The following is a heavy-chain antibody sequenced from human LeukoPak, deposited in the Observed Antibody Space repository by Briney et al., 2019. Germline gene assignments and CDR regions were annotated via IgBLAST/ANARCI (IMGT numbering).Heavy chain of an antibody. Sequence: SETVSLTCTVSGGSISSYYWSWIRQPPGKGLEWIGYIYYSGSTNYNPSLKSRVTISVDTSKNQFSLKLTSVTAADTAVYYCARILNSGDYDAFDIWGQGTTVIVSS. V-gene: IGHV4-59*01. D-gene: IGHD4-17*01. CDR1: GGSISSYY. CDR3: ARILNSGDYDAFDI. J-gene: IGHJ3*02. CDR2: IYYSGST.